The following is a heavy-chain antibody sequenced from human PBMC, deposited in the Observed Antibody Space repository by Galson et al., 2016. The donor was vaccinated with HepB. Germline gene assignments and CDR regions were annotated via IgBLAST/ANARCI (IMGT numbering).Heavy chain of an antibody. D-gene: IGHD3-9*01. CDR3: ATVPIPPDFHWLTPRS. J-gene: IGHJ5*02. CDR2: ISGSGGNT. Sequence: SLRLSCAASGFSFNSFAMSWVRQAPGKGLNWVSGISGSGGNTYYADSVKGRFTISRDNSKVTLYLQMNSLRVEDTAVYYCATVPIPPDFHWLTPRSWGRGILVTLSS. CDR1: GFSFNSFA. V-gene: IGHV3-23*01.